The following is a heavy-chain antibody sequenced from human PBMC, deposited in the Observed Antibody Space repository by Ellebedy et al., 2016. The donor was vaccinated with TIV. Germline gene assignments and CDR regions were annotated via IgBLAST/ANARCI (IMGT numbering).Heavy chain of an antibody. Sequence: MPSETLSLTCTVSGGSISSYYWSWIRQPPGKGLEWIGYIYYSGSTNYNPALKSRVTISVDTSKNQFSLKLSSVTAADTAVYYCARHNSGYVDYWGKGTLVTVSS. V-gene: IGHV4-59*08. CDR3: ARHNSGYVDY. CDR2: IYYSGST. J-gene: IGHJ4*02. CDR1: GGSISSYY. D-gene: IGHD2/OR15-2a*01.